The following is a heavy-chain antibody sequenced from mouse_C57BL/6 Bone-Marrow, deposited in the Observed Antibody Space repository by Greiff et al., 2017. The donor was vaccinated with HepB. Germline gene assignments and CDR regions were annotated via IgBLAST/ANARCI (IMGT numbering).Heavy chain of an antibody. CDR1: GFTFSDFY. D-gene: IGHD2-1*01. V-gene: IGHV7-1*01. CDR2: SRNKANDYTT. J-gene: IGHJ2*01. CDR3: ARGNYGNPGYFDY. Sequence: EVKVVDSGGGLVQSGRSLRLSCATSGFTFSDFYMEWVRQAPGKGLEWIAASRNKANDYTTEYSASVKGRFIVSRDTSQSILYLQMNALRAEDTAIYYCARGNYGNPGYFDYWGQGTTLTVSS.